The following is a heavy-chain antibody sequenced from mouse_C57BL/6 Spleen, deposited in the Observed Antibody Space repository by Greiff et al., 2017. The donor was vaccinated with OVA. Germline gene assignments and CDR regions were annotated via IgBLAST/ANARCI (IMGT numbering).Heavy chain of an antibody. CDR2: ISSGSSTI. CDR1: GFTFSDYG. D-gene: IGHD1-1*01. Sequence: DVQLVESGGGLVKPGGSLKLSCAASGFTFSDYGMHWVRQAPEKGLEWVAYISSGSSTIYYADTVKGRFTISRDNAKNTLFLQMTSLRSEDTAMYYCARPGITTVVEGYYFDYWGQGTTLTVSS. CDR3: ARPGITTVVEGYYFDY. J-gene: IGHJ2*01. V-gene: IGHV5-17*01.